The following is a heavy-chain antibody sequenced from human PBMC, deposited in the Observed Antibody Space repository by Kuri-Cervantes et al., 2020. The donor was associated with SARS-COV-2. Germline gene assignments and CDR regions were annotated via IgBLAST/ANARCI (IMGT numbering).Heavy chain of an antibody. Sequence: GGSLRLSCAASGFTFSSYSMNWVRQAPGKGLVWVSSISSSSSYIYYADSVKGRFTISRDNAKNSLYLQMNSLRAEDTAVYYCTKDDFWSGYSDYWGQGTLVTVSS. CDR1: GFTFSSYS. CDR3: TKDDFWSGYSDY. D-gene: IGHD3-3*01. CDR2: ISSSSSYI. V-gene: IGHV3-21*01. J-gene: IGHJ4*02.